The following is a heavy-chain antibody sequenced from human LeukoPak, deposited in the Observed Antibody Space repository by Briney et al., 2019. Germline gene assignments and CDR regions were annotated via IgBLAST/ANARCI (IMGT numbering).Heavy chain of an antibody. J-gene: IGHJ4*02. D-gene: IGHD5-24*01. CDR2: IIPIFGTA. V-gene: IGHV1-69*05. CDR1: GGTFSSYA. CDR3: ARDGYNWGFDY. Sequence: SVKVSCKASGGTFSSYAINWVRQAPGQGLEWMGGIIPIFGTANYAQKFQGRVTNTTDESTSTAYIELSSLRSDDTAVYYCARDGYNWGFDYWGQGTLVTVSS.